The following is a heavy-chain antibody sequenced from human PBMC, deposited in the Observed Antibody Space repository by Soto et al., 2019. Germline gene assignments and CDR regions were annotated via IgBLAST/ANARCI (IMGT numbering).Heavy chain of an antibody. CDR1: GVSIRSYY. CDR2: FYYSGST. D-gene: IGHD4-17*01. Sequence: SETLSLTCTVSGVSIRSYYWSWIRQPPGKGLEWIGYFYYSGSTKYNLSLKSRVTISVDMSRNQLSLMLSSVTAADTALYYCACSTVTSDYFHFWGQGALVTVSS. V-gene: IGHV4-59*01. CDR3: ACSTVTSDYFHF. J-gene: IGHJ4*02.